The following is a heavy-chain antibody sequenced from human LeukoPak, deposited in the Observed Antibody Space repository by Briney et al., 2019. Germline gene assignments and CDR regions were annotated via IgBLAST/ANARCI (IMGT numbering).Heavy chain of an antibody. CDR2: ISSSSSYI. Sequence: GGSLRLSCAASGFTFSSYSMNWVRQAPGKGLEWVSSISSSSSYIYYADSVKGRFTISRDNAKNSLYLQMNSLRAEDTAVYYCAGVKRALDAFDIWGQGTMVTVSS. D-gene: IGHD1-26*01. V-gene: IGHV3-21*01. CDR3: AGVKRALDAFDI. J-gene: IGHJ3*02. CDR1: GFTFSSYS.